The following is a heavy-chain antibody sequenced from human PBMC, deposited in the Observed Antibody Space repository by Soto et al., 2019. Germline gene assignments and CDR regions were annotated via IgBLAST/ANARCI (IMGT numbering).Heavy chain of an antibody. J-gene: IGHJ4*02. CDR1: GGSISSYY. D-gene: IGHD3-10*01. V-gene: IGHV4-59*08. Sequence: SETLSLTCTVSGGSISSYYWSWIRQPPGKGLEGIGYIYYSGSTNYNPSLKSRVTISVDTSKNQFSLKLSSVTAADTAVFYCARLEGSGSYYHRHFDYWGQGTLVTVSS. CDR2: IYYSGST. CDR3: ARLEGSGSYYHRHFDY.